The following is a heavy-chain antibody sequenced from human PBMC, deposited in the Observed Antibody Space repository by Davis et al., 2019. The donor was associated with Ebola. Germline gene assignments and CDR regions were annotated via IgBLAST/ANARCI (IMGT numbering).Heavy chain of an antibody. CDR3: TADVIPATTRGVYYYYYYMDV. D-gene: IGHD2-2*01. Sequence: GESLKISCAASGFTFSNAWMSWVRQAPGKGLEWVGRIKGKTDGGTTDYAAPVRGRFTISRDDSKNMLYLQMNSLKTEDTAICYCTADVIPATTRGVYYYYYYMDVWGEGATVAVSS. V-gene: IGHV3-15*01. CDR2: IKGKTDGGTT. CDR1: GFTFSNAW. J-gene: IGHJ6*03.